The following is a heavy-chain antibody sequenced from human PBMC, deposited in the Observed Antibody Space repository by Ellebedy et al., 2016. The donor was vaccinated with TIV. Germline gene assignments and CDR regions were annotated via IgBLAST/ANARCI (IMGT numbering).Heavy chain of an antibody. CDR2: IWFNGRLR. J-gene: IGHJ6*02. V-gene: IGHV3-33*08. Sequence: GESLKISCAASGFTFSIYAMSWVRQAPGKGLEWVALIWFNGRLRYYSDSVRGRFTLSRDNLRDTVFLQMNSLRPDDTGIYYCAREVSGGQGDMDVWGQGTTVAVSS. D-gene: IGHD2-8*01. CDR1: GFTFSIYA. CDR3: AREVSGGQGDMDV.